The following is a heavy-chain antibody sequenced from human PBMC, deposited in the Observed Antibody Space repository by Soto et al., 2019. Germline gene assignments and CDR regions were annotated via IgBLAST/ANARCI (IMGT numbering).Heavy chain of an antibody. J-gene: IGHJ4*02. V-gene: IGHV4-61*01. CDR3: ASTYGSGWYDY. CDR2: IYYTGST. D-gene: IGHD6-19*01. CDR1: GGSVSSGSYY. Sequence: QVQLQESGPGLVKPSETLSLTCTFSGGSVSSGSYYCSWIRQPPGKGLEWIGYIYYTGSTNYNPPRKGRVTIAVDTSKNQFSLKLSSVTDADTDVYSCASTYGSGWYDYWGQGTLVTVSS.